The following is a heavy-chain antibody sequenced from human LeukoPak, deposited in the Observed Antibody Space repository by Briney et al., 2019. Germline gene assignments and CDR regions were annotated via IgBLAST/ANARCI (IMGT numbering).Heavy chain of an antibody. CDR2: IIPIFGTA. D-gene: IGHD6-13*01. Sequence: SVKVSCKASEGTFSSYAISWVRQAPGQGLEWMGGIIPIFGTANYAQKFQGRVTITADESTSTAYMELSSLRSEDTAVYYCASGDQQLVTSPFDYWGQGTLVTVSS. CDR3: ASGDQQLVTSPFDY. J-gene: IGHJ4*02. V-gene: IGHV1-69*13. CDR1: EGTFSSYA.